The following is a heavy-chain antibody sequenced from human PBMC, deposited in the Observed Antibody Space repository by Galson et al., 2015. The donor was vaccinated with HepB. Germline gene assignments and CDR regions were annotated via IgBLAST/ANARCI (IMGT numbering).Heavy chain of an antibody. J-gene: IGHJ4*02. CDR3: ARVSYGSRATDY. D-gene: IGHD3-10*01. Sequence: PALVKPTQTLTLTCTFSRFSLSTSGMCVSWIRQPPGKALEWLALIDWDDDKYYSTSLKTRLTISKDTSKNQVVLTMTNMDPVDTATYYCARVSYGSRATDYWGQGTLVTVSS. CDR2: IDWDDDK. V-gene: IGHV2-70*01. CDR1: RFSLSTSGMC.